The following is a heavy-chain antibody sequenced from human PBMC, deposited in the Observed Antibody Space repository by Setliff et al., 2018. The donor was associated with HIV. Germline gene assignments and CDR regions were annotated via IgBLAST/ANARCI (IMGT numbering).Heavy chain of an antibody. J-gene: IGHJ3*02. CDR3: ARVNHGGKDAFDI. Sequence: PGESLKISCVASGFAFSTFDMNWVRQTPGKGLEWVAAVGVDSDATYYADSVRGRFAVSRDDFQNTLYLQMSALRVEDTAIYYCARVNHGGKDAFDIWGQGTMVTVSS. D-gene: IGHD1-26*01. CDR2: VGVDSDAT. V-gene: IGHV3-23*01. CDR1: GFAFSTFD.